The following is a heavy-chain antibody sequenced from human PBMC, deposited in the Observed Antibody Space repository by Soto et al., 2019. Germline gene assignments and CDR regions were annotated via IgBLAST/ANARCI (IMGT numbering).Heavy chain of an antibody. CDR1: GFSFSDHY. J-gene: IGHJ4*02. CDR2: SKNKAHNYIT. D-gene: IGHD2-21*01. Sequence: EVQLVESGGVLVQPGGSLRLSCEASGFSFSDHYMDWVRQAPGKGLQWVGRSKNKAHNYITEDAASVTGRFTISRHDSKNSLFLPMNNLKIEDTAVYYCANYFADKFSHWGRGTLVTVSS. V-gene: IGHV3-72*01. CDR3: ANYFADKFSH.